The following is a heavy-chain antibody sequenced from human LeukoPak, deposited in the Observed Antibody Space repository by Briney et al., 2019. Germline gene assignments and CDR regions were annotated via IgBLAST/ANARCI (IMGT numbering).Heavy chain of an antibody. D-gene: IGHD1-14*01. CDR1: GYTFTGYY. Sequence: SVKVSCKASGYTFTGYYMHWVRQAPGQGLEWIGWIVVSSGYREYAQKLQERVTITTDMSTSTSYLELRSLEFEDTAVYYCAAERYEGHCCWFDPWGQGTLVTVSS. CDR3: AAERYEGHCCWFDP. V-gene: IGHV1-58*02. CDR2: IVVSSGYR. J-gene: IGHJ5*02.